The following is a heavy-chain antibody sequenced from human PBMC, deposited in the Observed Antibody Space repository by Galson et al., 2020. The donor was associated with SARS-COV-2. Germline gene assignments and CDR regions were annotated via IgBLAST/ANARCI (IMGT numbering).Heavy chain of an antibody. J-gene: IGHJ4*02. V-gene: IGHV3-33*01. CDR2: IWYDGSNK. CDR1: GFTFSSYG. Sequence: GESLKISCAASGFTFSSYGMHWVRQAPGKGLEWVAVIWYDGSNKYYADSVKGRFTISRDNSKNTLYLQMNSLRAEDTAVYYCARDQAVVTDECDYWGQGTLVTVSS. D-gene: IGHD2-21*02. CDR3: ARDQAVVTDECDY.